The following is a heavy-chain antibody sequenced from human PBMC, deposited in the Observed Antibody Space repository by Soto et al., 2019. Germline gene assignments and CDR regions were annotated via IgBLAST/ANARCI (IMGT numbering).Heavy chain of an antibody. CDR3: AKDSRGIYPYYGMDV. D-gene: IGHD1-26*01. V-gene: IGHV3-23*01. CDR2: ISGSGSST. Sequence: EVQLLESGGGTVQPGGSLRLSCAASGFTFGSYGMSWVRQAPGKGLEWVSAISGSGSSTHYADSVKGRFTISRDNSKNTLYLQLHSMRAEDTAVYYCAKDSRGIYPYYGMDVWGQGTTVTVSS. J-gene: IGHJ6*02. CDR1: GFTFGSYG.